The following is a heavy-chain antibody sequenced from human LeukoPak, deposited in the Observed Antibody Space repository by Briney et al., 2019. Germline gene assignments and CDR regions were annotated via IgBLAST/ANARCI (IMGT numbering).Heavy chain of an antibody. J-gene: IGHJ4*02. D-gene: IGHD6-6*01. CDR2: ISSSSSYI. CDR3: ARDLVDY. Sequence: GGSLRLSCAASGFTFSSYSMNWVRQAPGKGLEWVSSISSSSSYISYADSVKGRFTISRDNAKNSLYLQMNSLRAEDTAVYYCARDLVDYWGQGTLVTVSS. CDR1: GFTFSSYS. V-gene: IGHV3-21*01.